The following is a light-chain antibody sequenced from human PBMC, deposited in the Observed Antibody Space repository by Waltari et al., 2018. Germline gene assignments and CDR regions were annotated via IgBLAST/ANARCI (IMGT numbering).Light chain of an antibody. CDR2: GVT. CDR3: CSYARSRTLL. V-gene: IGLV2-23*01. J-gene: IGLJ3*02. CDR1: SRDIGTYNY. Sequence: QSALTQPASVSGSPGQSTTIPCTGTSRDIGTYNYGPWYQQYPGKAPKLMIHGVTNRPSGVSDRFSGSKSGNTASLTISGLQAEDEAVYYCCSYARSRTLLFGGGTELTVL.